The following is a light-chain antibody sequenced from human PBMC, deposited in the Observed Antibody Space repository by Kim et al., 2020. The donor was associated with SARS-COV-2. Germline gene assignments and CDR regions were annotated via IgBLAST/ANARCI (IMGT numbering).Light chain of an antibody. CDR2: DTS. CDR1: QSVRST. Sequence: LSVSPGERATLACRASQSVRSTLAWYQQTPGQAPRLLIYDTSTRASGIAARLSGSGSGTEFTLTISSLQSEDFGVYYCQQYNKWPYTFGQGTKLEI. V-gene: IGKV3-15*01. J-gene: IGKJ2*01. CDR3: QQYNKWPYT.